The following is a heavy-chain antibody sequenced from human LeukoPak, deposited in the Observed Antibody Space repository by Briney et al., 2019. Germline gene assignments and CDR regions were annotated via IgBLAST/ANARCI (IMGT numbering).Heavy chain of an antibody. D-gene: IGHD3-22*01. V-gene: IGHV4-34*01. CDR1: GGSFSGYY. CDR2: INHSGST. CDR3: ARHVRLLPRFDY. Sequence: SETLSLTCAVYGGSFSGYYWSWIRQPPGKGLEWIGEINHSGSTNYNPSLKSRVTISVDTSKNQFSLKLSSVTAADTAVYYCARHVRLLPRFDYWGQGTLVTVSS. J-gene: IGHJ4*02.